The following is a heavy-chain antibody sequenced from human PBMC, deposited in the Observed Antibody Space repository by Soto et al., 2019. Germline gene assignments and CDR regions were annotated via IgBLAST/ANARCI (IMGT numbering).Heavy chain of an antibody. CDR1: GDSISSSSYY. CDR2: IYYSGST. J-gene: IGHJ4*02. D-gene: IGHD4-17*01. V-gene: IGHV4-39*07. Sequence: SETLSLTCTVSGDSISSSSYYWGWIRQPPGKGLEWIGSIYYSGSTYYNPSLKSRVTISVDTSKTQFSLELSSVTAADTAVYYCARLSSYGDYAHWGQGTLVTVSS. CDR3: ARLSSYGDYAH.